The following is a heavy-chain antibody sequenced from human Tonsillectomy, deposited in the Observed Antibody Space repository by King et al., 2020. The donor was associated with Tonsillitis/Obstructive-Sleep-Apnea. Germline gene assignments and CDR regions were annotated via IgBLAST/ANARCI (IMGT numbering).Heavy chain of an antibody. CDR2: ISWNSGTI. V-gene: IGHV3-9*01. CDR1: GFTFDEFP. Sequence: VQLVESGGGLVQPGRSLRLSCAASGFTFDEFPMYWVRQAPGKGLEWVSGISWNSGTINYADSVKGRFTISRDNAKNSLYLQMNSLRAEDTALYYCAKDLIKVTSGTPGDAFDIWGQGTMVTVSS. D-gene: IGHD2-2*01. J-gene: IGHJ3*02. CDR3: AKDLIKVTSGTPGDAFDI.